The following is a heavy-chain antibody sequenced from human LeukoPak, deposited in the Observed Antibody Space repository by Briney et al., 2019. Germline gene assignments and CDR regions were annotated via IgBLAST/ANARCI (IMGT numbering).Heavy chain of an antibody. D-gene: IGHD3-3*01. CDR3: GRDWDHYDFDS. Sequence: SGGPLRLSCAASGFTFSKYYILRVRPAPGKGLVWVSRINGVGSNRIYADCVKCRFTNSRDNAKNTVYLQMSSLRAEDTAMYYCGRDWDHYDFDSWGQGTLVTVSS. CDR2: INGVGSNR. V-gene: IGHV3-74*01. CDR1: GFTFSKYY. J-gene: IGHJ5*01.